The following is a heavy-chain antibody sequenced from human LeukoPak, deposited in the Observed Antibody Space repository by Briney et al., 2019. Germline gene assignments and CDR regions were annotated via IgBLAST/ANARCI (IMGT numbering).Heavy chain of an antibody. V-gene: IGHV3-53*01. CDR1: GFTVSSNY. J-gene: IGHJ4*02. Sequence: AGGSLRLSCAASGFTVSSNYMSWVRQAPGKGLEWVSVIYSGGSTYYAGSVKGRFTISRDNSKNTLYLQMNSLRAEDTAVYYCARSSERKYYFDYWGQGTLVTVSS. CDR2: IYSGGST. D-gene: IGHD3-22*01. CDR3: ARSSERKYYFDY.